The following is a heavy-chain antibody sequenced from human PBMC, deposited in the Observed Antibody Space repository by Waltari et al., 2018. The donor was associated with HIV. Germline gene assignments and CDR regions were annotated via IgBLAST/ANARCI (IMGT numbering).Heavy chain of an antibody. CDR1: GYTFTSYG. J-gene: IGHJ4*02. CDR3: ARDFPQYCSGGSCYSAGDY. D-gene: IGHD2-15*01. Sequence: PGASVKVSCKASGYTFTSYGISWVRQAPGQGLEWMGWISAYNGNTNYAQKLQGRVTMTTDTSTSTAYMELRSLRSDDTAVYYCARDFPQYCSGGSCYSAGDYWGQGTLVTVSS. V-gene: IGHV1-18*01. CDR2: ISAYNGNT.